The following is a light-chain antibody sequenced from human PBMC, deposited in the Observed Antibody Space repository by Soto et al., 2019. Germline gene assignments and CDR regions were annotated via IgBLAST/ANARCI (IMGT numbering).Light chain of an antibody. Sequence: EIVMTQSPATLSVSPGERATLSCRASQTIGTNLAWYQQKPGQAPRLLIYGASTRAPGIPARISGSGSGTEFTLTISSLQSEDFAIYYCQQYNNWWTFGRGTKVDIK. CDR1: QTIGTN. CDR3: QQYNNWWT. J-gene: IGKJ1*01. V-gene: IGKV3-15*01. CDR2: GAS.